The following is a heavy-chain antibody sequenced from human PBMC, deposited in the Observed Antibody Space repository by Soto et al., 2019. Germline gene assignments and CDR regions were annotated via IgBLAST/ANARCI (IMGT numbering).Heavy chain of an antibody. CDR2: IYYSGST. CDR3: ARLEGGVVAATGVDY. V-gene: IGHV4-39*01. Sequence: SETLSLTCTVSGGSISSSSYYWGWIRQPPGKGLEWIGSIYYSGSTYYNPSLKSRVTISVDTSKNQFSLKLSSVTAADTAVYYCARLEGGVVAATGVDYWGQGTLVTVSS. D-gene: IGHD2-15*01. CDR1: GGSISSSSYY. J-gene: IGHJ4*02.